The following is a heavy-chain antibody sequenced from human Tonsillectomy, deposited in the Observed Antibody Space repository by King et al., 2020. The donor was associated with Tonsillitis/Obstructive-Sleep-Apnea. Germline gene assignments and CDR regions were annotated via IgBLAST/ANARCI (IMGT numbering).Heavy chain of an antibody. Sequence: MQLQESGPGLVKPSETLSLTCTVSGGSISSSSYYWGWIRQPPGKGLEWIGSIYYSGSTYYNPSLKSRVTISVDTSKNQFSLKLSSVTAADTAVYYCAGRYYDFWSGQHGWFDPWGQGTLVTVSS. CDR1: GGSISSSSYY. CDR2: IYYSGST. V-gene: IGHV4-39*01. D-gene: IGHD3-3*01. CDR3: AGRYYDFWSGQHGWFDP. J-gene: IGHJ5*02.